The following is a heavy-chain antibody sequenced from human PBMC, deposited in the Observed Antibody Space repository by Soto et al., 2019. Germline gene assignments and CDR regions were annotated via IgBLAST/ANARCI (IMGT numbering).Heavy chain of an antibody. V-gene: IGHV3-66*04. D-gene: IGHD3-22*01. CDR2: IYSGGST. J-gene: IGHJ4*02. CDR3: SRHYYYDSSGQFDY. Sequence: GGSLRLSCAASGFTVSSNFMSWVRQAPGKGLEWVSVIYSGGSTYYADSVKGRFTISRDNSKNTLYLQMNSLRAEDTAVYYCSRHYYYDSSGQFDYWGQGTLVTVSS. CDR1: GFTVSSNF.